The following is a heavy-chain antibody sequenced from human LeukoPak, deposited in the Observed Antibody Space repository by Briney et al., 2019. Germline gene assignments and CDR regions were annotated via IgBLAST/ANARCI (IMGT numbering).Heavy chain of an antibody. D-gene: IGHD3-22*01. CDR1: GFTVSSNY. CDR3: ARETTPFYYYDSSGYHY. Sequence: PGGSLRLSCAASGFTVSSNYMSWVRQAPGKGLEWVSAIYSGGSTYYADSVKGRFTISRDNSKNTLYLQMNSLRAEDTAVYYCARETTPFYYYDSSGYHYWGQGTLVTVSS. V-gene: IGHV3-66*01. CDR2: IYSGGST. J-gene: IGHJ4*02.